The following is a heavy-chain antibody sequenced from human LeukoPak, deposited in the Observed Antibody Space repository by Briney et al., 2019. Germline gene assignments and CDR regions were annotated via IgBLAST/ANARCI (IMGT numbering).Heavy chain of an antibody. CDR3: ARPDIAVAGDVLDY. J-gene: IGHJ4*02. CDR2: IKQDGSEQ. Sequence: GGSLRLSCAASGFTFSNYWMSWVRQAPGRGLEWVANIKQDGSEQYYVDSVKGRFTISRDNAKNSLYLQMNSLRPEDTAVYYCARPDIAVAGDVLDYWGQGTLVTVSS. CDR1: GFTFSNYW. V-gene: IGHV3-7*01. D-gene: IGHD6-19*01.